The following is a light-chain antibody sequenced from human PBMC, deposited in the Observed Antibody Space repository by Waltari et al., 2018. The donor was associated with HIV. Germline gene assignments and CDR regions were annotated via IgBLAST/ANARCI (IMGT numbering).Light chain of an antibody. Sequence: QSALTQPASVSGSPGQSITISCTGTSSDVGGYNSVAWYQQHPGKAPKLIIYDVSNRPSGVPYRFSGSKSSNTASLTISGLQAEDEADYYCKSKTSSSTPCVFGTGTKVTVL. J-gene: IGLJ1*01. V-gene: IGLV2-14*03. CDR2: DVS. CDR3: KSKTSSSTPCV. CDR1: SSDVGGYNS.